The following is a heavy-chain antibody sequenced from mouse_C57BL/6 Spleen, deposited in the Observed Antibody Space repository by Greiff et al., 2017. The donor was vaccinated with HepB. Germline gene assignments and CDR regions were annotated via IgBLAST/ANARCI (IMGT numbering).Heavy chain of an antibody. CDR2: IDPSDSET. CDR3: ARFDYDYDRFAY. D-gene: IGHD2-4*01. Sequence: QVQLKQPGAELVRPGSSVKLSCKASGYTFTSYWMHWVKQRPIQGLEWIGNIDPSDSETHYNQKFKDKATLTVDKSSSTAYMQLSSLTSEDSAVYYCARFDYDYDRFAYWGQGTLVTVSA. V-gene: IGHV1-52*01. J-gene: IGHJ3*01. CDR1: GYTFTSYW.